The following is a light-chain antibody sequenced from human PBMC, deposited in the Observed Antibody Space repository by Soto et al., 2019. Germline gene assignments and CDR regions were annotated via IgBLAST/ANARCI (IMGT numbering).Light chain of an antibody. Sequence: EIVMTQPPATLSVSPGERATLSSSASQSVSSNLAWYQQKPGQAPRLLIYGASTRATGIPARFSGSGFGTEFTLTISSLQSEDFAVYYCQQYNNWLLFGQGTKVDIK. J-gene: IGKJ1*01. CDR1: QSVSSN. V-gene: IGKV3-15*01. CDR2: GAS. CDR3: QQYNNWLL.